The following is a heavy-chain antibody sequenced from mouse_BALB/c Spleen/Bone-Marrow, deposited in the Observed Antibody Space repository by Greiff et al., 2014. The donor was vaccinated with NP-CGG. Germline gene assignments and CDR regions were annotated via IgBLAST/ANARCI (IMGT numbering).Heavy chain of an antibody. J-gene: IGHJ3*01. Sequence: VQLKESGAELVKPGASVKLSCTASGFNIKDTYMHWVKQRPEQGLEWIGRIDPANGNTKYDPKFQGKATITADTSSNTAYLQLSRLTSEDTAVYYCATYYRYDRRFAYWGQGTLVTVSA. V-gene: IGHV14-3*02. CDR1: GFNIKDTY. CDR3: ATYYRYDRRFAY. CDR2: IDPANGNT. D-gene: IGHD2-14*01.